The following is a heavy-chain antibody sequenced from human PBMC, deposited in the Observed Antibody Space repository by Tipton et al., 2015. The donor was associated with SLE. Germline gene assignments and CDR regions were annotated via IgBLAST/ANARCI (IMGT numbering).Heavy chain of an antibody. CDR2: IYHSWST. D-gene: IGHD4-17*01. CDR3: ARVTTVTTDYYYGMDV. J-gene: IGHJ6*02. Sequence: TLSLTCAVSGYSISSGYYWGWIRQPPGKGLEWIGGIYHSWSTYYNPSLKSRGTISVDTSKNQFSLKLSSVTAADTAVYYCARVTTVTTDYYYGMDVWGQGTTVTVSS. V-gene: IGHV4-38-2*01. CDR1: GYSISSGYY.